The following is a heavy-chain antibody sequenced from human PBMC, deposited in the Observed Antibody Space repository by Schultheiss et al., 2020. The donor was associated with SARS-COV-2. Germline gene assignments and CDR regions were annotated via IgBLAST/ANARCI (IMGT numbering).Heavy chain of an antibody. J-gene: IGHJ6*02. Sequence: SETLSLTCTVSGGSISSSSYYWGWIRQPPGKGLEWIGYIYYSGSTNYNPSLKSRVTISVDTSKNQFSLKLSSVTAADTAVYYCARGNLGYCSGGSCYSDYYYGMDVWGQGTTVTVSS. CDR1: GGSISSSSYY. D-gene: IGHD2-15*01. V-gene: IGHV4-61*05. CDR3: ARGNLGYCSGGSCYSDYYYGMDV. CDR2: IYYSGST.